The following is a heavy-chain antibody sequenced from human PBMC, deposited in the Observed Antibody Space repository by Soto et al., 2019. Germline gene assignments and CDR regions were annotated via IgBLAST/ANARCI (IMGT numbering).Heavy chain of an antibody. V-gene: IGHV1-69*06. D-gene: IGHD3-22*01. CDR2: IIPIFGTA. J-gene: IGHJ4*02. CDR3: ARAPYYYDSSGYYYYFDY. CDR1: GGTFSSYA. Sequence: GASVKVSCKASGGTFSSYAISWVRQAPGQGLEWMGGIIPIFGTANYAQKFQGRVTITADKSTSTAYMELSSLRSEDTAVYYCARAPYYYDSSGYYYYFDYWGQGTLVTVS.